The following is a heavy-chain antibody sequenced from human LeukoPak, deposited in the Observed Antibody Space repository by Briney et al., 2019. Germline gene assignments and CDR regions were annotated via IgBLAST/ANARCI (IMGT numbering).Heavy chain of an antibody. D-gene: IGHD3-22*01. CDR3: ARDNYYDSSGYYYDIDY. Sequence: GASVKVSCKASGYTFTNYFMHWVRQAPGQGLEWMGIINPSGGSTSYPQKFQGRVTMTRDTSTSTVYMELSSLRSEDTAVYYCARDNYYDSSGYYYDIDYWGQGTLVTVSS. CDR2: INPSGGST. J-gene: IGHJ4*02. CDR1: GYTFTNYF. V-gene: IGHV1-46*01.